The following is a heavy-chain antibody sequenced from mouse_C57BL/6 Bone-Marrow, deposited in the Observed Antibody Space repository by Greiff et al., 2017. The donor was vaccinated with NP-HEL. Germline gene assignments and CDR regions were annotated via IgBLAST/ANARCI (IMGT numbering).Heavy chain of an antibody. CDR2: IDPSDSYT. V-gene: IGHV1-50*01. Sequence: QVQLQQPGAELVKPGASVKLSCKASGYTFTSYWMQWVKQRPGQGLEWIGEIDPSDSYTNYNQKFKGKATLTVDTSSSTAYMQLSSLTSEDSAVYYCARYGYFYYAMDYWGQGTSVTVSS. J-gene: IGHJ4*01. CDR1: GYTFTSYW. CDR3: ARYGYFYYAMDY. D-gene: IGHD2-2*01.